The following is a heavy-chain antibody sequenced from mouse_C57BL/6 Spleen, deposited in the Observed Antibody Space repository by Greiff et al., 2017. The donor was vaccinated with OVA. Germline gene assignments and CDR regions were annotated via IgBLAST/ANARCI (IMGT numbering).Heavy chain of an antibody. CDR1: GYSFTGYF. D-gene: IGHD2-2*01. Sequence: EVQRVESGPELVKPGDSVKISCKASGYSFTGYFMNWVMQSHGKSLEWIGRINPYNGDTFYNQKFKGKATLTVDKSSSTAHMELRSLTSEDSAVYYCARGTSTMVTTGAMDYWGQGTSVTVSS. CDR2: INPYNGDT. J-gene: IGHJ4*01. CDR3: ARGTSTMVTTGAMDY. V-gene: IGHV1-20*01.